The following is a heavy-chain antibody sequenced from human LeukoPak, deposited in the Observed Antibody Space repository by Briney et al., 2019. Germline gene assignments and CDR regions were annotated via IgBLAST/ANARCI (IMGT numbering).Heavy chain of an antibody. CDR2: IYTSGGT. CDR3: ARDGGHYDCWSGYYSNWFDP. J-gene: IGHJ5*02. V-gene: IGHV4-4*07. CDR1: GCSISSYY. Sequence: TSETLSLTCTVSGCSISSYYWSWIRQPAGKGLEWIGRIYTSGGTNYYPSLKSRVTMSVDTSKNQFSLQLSSVTAADTAVYYCARDGGHYDCWSGYYSNWFDPWGQGTLVTVSS. D-gene: IGHD3-3*01.